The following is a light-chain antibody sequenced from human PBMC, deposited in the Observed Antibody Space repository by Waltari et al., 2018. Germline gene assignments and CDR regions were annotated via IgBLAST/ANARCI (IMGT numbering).Light chain of an antibody. CDR2: GAS. Sequence: DIQMTQSPSAVSAAVGDRVTITCRASQGIGTYLAWYQKKPEKAPKLLIYGASNVHSGVPSRFSGNGSGTDFALTISSLQPDDFATYYCQQANTFPTSFGGGTRVEIK. V-gene: IGKV1-12*01. J-gene: IGKJ4*01. CDR1: QGIGTY. CDR3: QQANTFPTS.